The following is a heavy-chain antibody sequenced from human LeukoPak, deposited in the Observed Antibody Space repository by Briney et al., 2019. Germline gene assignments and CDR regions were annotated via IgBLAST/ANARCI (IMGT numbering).Heavy chain of an antibody. D-gene: IGHD6-19*01. V-gene: IGHV1-46*03. CDR2: VNPSGSST. CDR1: GYIFTNHY. CDR3: ARGSQAYSSGWFDP. Sequence: ASVKVSCKASGYIFTNHYMHWVRQAPGQGVEWMGLVNPSGSSTIYAVKFRGRIIMTRDMSTATDYMELSSLRSEDTAVYYCARGSQAYSSGWFDPWGQGTLVTVSS. J-gene: IGHJ5*02.